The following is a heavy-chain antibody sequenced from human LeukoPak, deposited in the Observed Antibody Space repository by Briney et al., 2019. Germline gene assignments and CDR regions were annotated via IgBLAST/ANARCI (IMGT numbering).Heavy chain of an antibody. D-gene: IGHD1-7*01. CDR3: ARVPGGGTAAN. J-gene: IGHJ3*01. V-gene: IGHV4-61*01. Sequence: KPSETLSLTCTVSGGSVSSGSYYWSWIRQPPGKGLDWTGYIHYSGSTNYSPSLKSRVTISVDTSKNQFSLKLSSVTAADTAVYYCARVPGGGTAANWGQGTMVTVSS. CDR1: GGSVSSGSYY. CDR2: IHYSGST.